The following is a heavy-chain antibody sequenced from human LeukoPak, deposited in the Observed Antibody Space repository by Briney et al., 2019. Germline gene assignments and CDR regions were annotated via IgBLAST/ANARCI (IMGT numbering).Heavy chain of an antibody. V-gene: IGHV1-2*02. J-gene: IGHJ6*03. CDR2: INPNSGGT. CDR3: ASARGQYYYYMDV. CDR1: GYTFTGYC. Sequence: ASVKVSSKASGYTFTGYCIHWVRQAPGQGLEWMGWINPNSGGTIYAQKFQGRVAMTKDTSISTAYMDLSRLGSDDTAVYYCASARGQYYYYMDVWGKGTTVTVSS.